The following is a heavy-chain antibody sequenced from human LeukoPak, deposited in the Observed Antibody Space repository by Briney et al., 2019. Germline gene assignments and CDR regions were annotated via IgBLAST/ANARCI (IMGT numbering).Heavy chain of an antibody. Sequence: AGGSLRLSCAASGFTFSSYGMHWVRQAPGKGLEWVAFIRYDGSNKYYADSVKGRFTISRDNSKNTLYLQMNSLRAEDTAVYYCAKDNKGMAGYFGYWGQGTLVTVSS. V-gene: IGHV3-30*02. J-gene: IGHJ4*02. D-gene: IGHD6-19*01. CDR1: GFTFSSYG. CDR3: AKDNKGMAGYFGY. CDR2: IRYDGSNK.